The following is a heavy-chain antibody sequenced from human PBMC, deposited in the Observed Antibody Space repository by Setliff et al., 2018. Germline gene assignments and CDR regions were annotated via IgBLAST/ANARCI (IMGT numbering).Heavy chain of an antibody. Sequence: GSLRLSCAASGFTFSTYGMHWVRQAPGKGLEWVAFIWFDGSKKYYVDSVKGRFTVSRDNSKDTLYLQMNNLRVEDSAKYYCVSFSWRGCSGDTCYSGDDSFDMWGQGTVVTVSS. CDR1: GFTFSTYG. CDR2: IWFDGSKK. J-gene: IGHJ3*02. V-gene: IGHV3-30*02. CDR3: VSFSWRGCSGDTCYSGDDSFDM. D-gene: IGHD2-15*01.